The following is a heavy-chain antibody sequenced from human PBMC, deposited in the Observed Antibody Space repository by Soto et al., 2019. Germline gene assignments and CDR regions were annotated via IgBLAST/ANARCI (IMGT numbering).Heavy chain of an antibody. CDR2: IYYSGIT. CDR1: NGSISSYY. CDR3: ARGWRQLVPNWFDP. J-gene: IGHJ5*02. D-gene: IGHD6-6*01. Sequence: QVQLQESGPGLVKPSETLSLTCTVSNGSISSYYWSWIRQPPGKGLEWIGYIYYSGITNYNPSLNSRVTISVDTSKNQFSLKLSSVTAADTAVYYCARGWRQLVPNWFDPWGQGTLVTVSS. V-gene: IGHV4-59*01.